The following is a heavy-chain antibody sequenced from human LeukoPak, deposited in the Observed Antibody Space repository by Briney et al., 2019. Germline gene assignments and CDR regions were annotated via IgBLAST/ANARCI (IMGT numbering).Heavy chain of an antibody. V-gene: IGHV3-23*01. CDR1: GFTFSSYA. CDR3: AKDRRGIAARPGWFDP. J-gene: IGHJ5*02. Sequence: GGSLRLSCAASGFTFSSYAMSWVRQAPGKGLEWVSAISGSGGSTYYADPVKGRFTISRDNSKNTLYLQMNSLRAEDTAVYYCAKDRRGIAARPGWFDPWGQGTLVTVSS. D-gene: IGHD6-6*01. CDR2: ISGSGGST.